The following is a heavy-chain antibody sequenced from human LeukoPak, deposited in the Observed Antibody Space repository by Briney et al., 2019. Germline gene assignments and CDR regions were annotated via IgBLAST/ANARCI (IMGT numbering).Heavy chain of an antibody. Sequence: GGSLRLSCAASGFTFSSYAITWVRQAPGKGLEWVSTIRESGDSTYYADSVKGRFTISRDNSKNTLYLQMNSLRAEDTAVYYCARRLLWTGSGGQGTVVTVSS. CDR1: GFTFSSYA. J-gene: IGHJ3*01. CDR2: IRESGDST. V-gene: IGHV3-23*01. CDR3: ARRLLWTGS. D-gene: IGHD3-10*01.